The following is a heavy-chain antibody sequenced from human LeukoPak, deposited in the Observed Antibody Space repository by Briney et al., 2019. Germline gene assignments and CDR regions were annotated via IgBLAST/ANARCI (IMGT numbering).Heavy chain of an antibody. J-gene: IGHJ4*02. CDR2: IIPIFGTA. Sequence: SVKVSCKASGGTFSSYAISWVRQAPGQGLEWMGGIIPIFGTANYAQKFQGRVTITADESTSTAYMELSSPRSEDTAVYYCARDPKGCMVRGVITRYYFDYWGQGTLVTVSS. CDR3: ARDPKGCMVRGVITRYYFDY. D-gene: IGHD3-10*01. CDR1: GGTFSSYA. V-gene: IGHV1-69*01.